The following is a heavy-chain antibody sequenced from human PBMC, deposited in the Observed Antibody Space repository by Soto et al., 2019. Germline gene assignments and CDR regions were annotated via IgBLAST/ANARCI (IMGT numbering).Heavy chain of an antibody. D-gene: IGHD4-17*01. V-gene: IGHV6-1*01. J-gene: IGHJ6*02. Sequence: SKTLSLTCAISGDSVSSNSAAWNWFRQSPSRGLEWLGRTYYRSKWYNDYAVSVKSRITINPDTSKNQFSLQMNSLRAEDTAVYYCARAFLDYGGNSDYYYYGMDVWGQGTTVTVSS. CDR3: ARAFLDYGGNSDYYYYGMDV. CDR2: TYYRSKWYN. CDR1: GDSVSSNSAA.